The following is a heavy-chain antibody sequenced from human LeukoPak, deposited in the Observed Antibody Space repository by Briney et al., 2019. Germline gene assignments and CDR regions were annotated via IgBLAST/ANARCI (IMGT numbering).Heavy chain of an antibody. V-gene: IGHV3-30*02. CDR2: IRYDGSNK. D-gene: IGHD3-16*01. Sequence: GGSLRLSCAASGFTFSSYGMHWVRQAPGKGLEWVAFIRYDGSNKYYADSVKGRFSISRDNSKNTLYLQMSSLRVEDAAVYYCAKDSVYGGWGNAFDIWGQGTMVTVSS. CDR3: AKDSVYGGWGNAFDI. J-gene: IGHJ3*02. CDR1: GFTFSSYG.